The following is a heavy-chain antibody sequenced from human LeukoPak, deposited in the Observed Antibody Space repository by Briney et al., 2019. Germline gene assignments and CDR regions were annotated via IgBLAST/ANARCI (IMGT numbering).Heavy chain of an antibody. J-gene: IGHJ6*03. Sequence: GGSLRLSCTASGFTFGDYAMSWVRQAPGKGLEWVGFIRSKAYGGTTEYAASVKGRFTISRDDSTSIAYLQMNSLKTEDTAVYYCTRDMVRGGVYYYYYMDVWGKGTTVTISS. V-gene: IGHV3-49*04. CDR1: GFTFGDYA. CDR3: TRDMVRGGVYYYYYMDV. CDR2: IRSKAYGGTT. D-gene: IGHD3-10*01.